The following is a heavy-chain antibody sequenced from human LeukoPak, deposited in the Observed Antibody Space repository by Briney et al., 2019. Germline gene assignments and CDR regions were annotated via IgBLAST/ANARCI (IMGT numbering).Heavy chain of an antibody. CDR2: IKQDGSEK. CDR3: ARDGVVVTVSPEIDAFDI. Sequence: GGSLRLSCAASGFTFSSYWMSWVRQAPGKGLEWVANIKQDGSEKYYVDSVKGRFTISRDNAKNSLYLQMNSLRTEDTAVYYCARDGVVVTVSPEIDAFDIWGQGTMVTVSS. J-gene: IGHJ3*02. V-gene: IGHV3-7*01. D-gene: IGHD2-21*02. CDR1: GFTFSSYW.